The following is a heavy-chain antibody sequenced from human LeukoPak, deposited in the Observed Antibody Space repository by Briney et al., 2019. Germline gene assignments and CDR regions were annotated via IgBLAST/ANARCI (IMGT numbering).Heavy chain of an antibody. V-gene: IGHV3-30*19. CDR1: GFTFSMSG. CDR2: IPYDGSTK. D-gene: IGHD2-8*01. CDR3: AREGHIGYCTDGLCSSLDC. J-gene: IGHJ4*02. Sequence: GGSLRLSCAASGFTFSMSGMRWVRQAPGKGLEWVAFIPYDGSTKFYADAVKGRFTISRDNSKNTLYVQMSSLRVEDTAVYYCAREGHIGYCTDGLCSSLDCWGQGTLVTVSS.